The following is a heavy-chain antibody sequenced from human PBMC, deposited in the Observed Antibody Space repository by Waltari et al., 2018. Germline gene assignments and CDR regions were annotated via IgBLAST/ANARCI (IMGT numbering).Heavy chain of an antibody. D-gene: IGHD6-13*01. CDR1: GGSISSYY. CDR3: ARDSSGSSSAYVAFDI. J-gene: IGHJ3*02. CDR2: IYYSGST. V-gene: IGHV4-59*01. Sequence: QVQLQESGPGLVKPSETLSLTCTVSGGSISSYYWSWIRQPPGKGLEWIGYIYYSGSTNYNPSLKSRVTISVDTSKNQFSLKLSSVTAADTAVYYCARDSSGSSSAYVAFDIWGQGTMVTVSS.